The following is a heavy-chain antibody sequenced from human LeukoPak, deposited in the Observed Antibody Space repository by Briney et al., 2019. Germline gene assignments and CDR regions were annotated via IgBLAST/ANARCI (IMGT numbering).Heavy chain of an antibody. J-gene: IGHJ4*02. V-gene: IGHV3-33*01. CDR2: IWYDGSNK. CDR3: ARDSYYYGSGLNFDY. Sequence: GGSLRLSCAASGFTFSSYGMHWVRQAPGKGLEWVAVIWYDGSNKYYADSVKGRFTISRDNPKNTLYLQMNSLRAEDTAVYYCARDSYYYGSGLNFDYWGQGTLVTVSS. CDR1: GFTFSSYG. D-gene: IGHD3-10*01.